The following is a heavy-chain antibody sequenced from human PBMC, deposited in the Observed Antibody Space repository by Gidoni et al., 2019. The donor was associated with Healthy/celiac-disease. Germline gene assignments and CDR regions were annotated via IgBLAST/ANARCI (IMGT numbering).Heavy chain of an antibody. D-gene: IGHD1-20*01. V-gene: IGHV3-15*01. Sequence: EVQLVESGGCLVKPGWSLRLSCAASGFTFSTAWMSWVRQAPGKGLEWVGRIKSKTDGGTTDYAAPVKGRFTISRDDSKNTLYLQMNSLKTEDTAVYYCTTDRGYNWNDLYFDYWGQGTLVTVSS. CDR1: GFTFSTAW. CDR2: IKSKTDGGTT. J-gene: IGHJ4*02. CDR3: TTDRGYNWNDLYFDY.